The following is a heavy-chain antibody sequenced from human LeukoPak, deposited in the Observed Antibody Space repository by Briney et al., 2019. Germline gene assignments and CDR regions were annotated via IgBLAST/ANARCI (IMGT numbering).Heavy chain of an antibody. CDR3: ARGVGATFHDAFDI. V-gene: IGHV3-48*01. CDR2: ISSSSSTI. CDR1: GFTFSSYS. D-gene: IGHD1-26*01. J-gene: IGHJ3*02. Sequence: GGSLRLSCAASGFTFSSYSMNWVRQAPGKGLEWVSYISSSSSTIYYADSVKGRFTISRDNAKNSLYLQMSSLRAEDTAAYYCARGVGATFHDAFDIWGQGTMVTVSS.